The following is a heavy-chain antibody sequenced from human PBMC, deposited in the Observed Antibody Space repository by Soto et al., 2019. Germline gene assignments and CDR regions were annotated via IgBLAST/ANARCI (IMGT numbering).Heavy chain of an antibody. CDR1: GPTTRSFA. J-gene: IGHJ5*02. V-gene: IGHV3-30*03. CDR3: ARIERGYNLSKGFDP. D-gene: IGHD1-1*01. CDR2: ISHDGTTR. Sequence: QVQLVESGGGVVQPGGSLRLSCAASGPTTRSFALHWVRQAPGKGLEWVSSISHDGTTRYNKDLVNGRFSISRDDSKNTMELQMYGLRGEDSCVYYCARIERGYNLSKGFDPWGQGSLINVSS.